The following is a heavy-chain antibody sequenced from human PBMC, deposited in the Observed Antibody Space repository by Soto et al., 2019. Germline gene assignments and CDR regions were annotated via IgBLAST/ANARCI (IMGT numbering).Heavy chain of an antibody. CDR1: GYTFTSYG. Sequence: ASVKVSCKASGYTFTSYGISWVRQAPGQGLEWMGWISAYNGNTNYAQKLQGRVTMTTDTSTSTAYMELRSLRSDDTSLYYCARNGDYIGAFDIWGQGTMVTVPS. CDR2: ISAYNGNT. D-gene: IGHD4-17*01. CDR3: ARNGDYIGAFDI. J-gene: IGHJ3*02. V-gene: IGHV1-18*04.